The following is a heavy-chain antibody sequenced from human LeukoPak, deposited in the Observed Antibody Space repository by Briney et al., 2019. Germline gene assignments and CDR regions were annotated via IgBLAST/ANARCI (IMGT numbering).Heavy chain of an antibody. J-gene: IGHJ4*02. D-gene: IGHD1-1*01. CDR3: ARAEYNWNDGVGLIDY. CDR1: GYTFTSYG. CDR2: INTNTGNP. Sequence: ASVKVSCKASGYTFTSYGISWVRQAPGQGLEWMGWINTNTGNPTYAQGFTGRFVFSLDTSVSTAYLQISSLKAEDTAVYYCARAEYNWNDGVGLIDYWGQGTLVTVSS. V-gene: IGHV7-4-1*02.